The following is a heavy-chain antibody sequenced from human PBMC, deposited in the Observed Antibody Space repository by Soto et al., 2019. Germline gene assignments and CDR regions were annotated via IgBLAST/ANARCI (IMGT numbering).Heavy chain of an antibody. CDR1: GFFFSSYT. V-gene: IGHV3-23*01. CDR3: AKARDQQWVRLPFDY. J-gene: IGHJ4*02. D-gene: IGHD6-19*01. CDR2: FSATSENT. Sequence: EVQLLASGGGLVQPGGSLRLSCVGSGFFFSSYTMTWFRQAPGKGLEWVSSFSATSENTYYADSVRGRFTISRDNSKNTLFLQMHRLTAEDTAMYYCAKARDQQWVRLPFDYWGQGILVIVSS.